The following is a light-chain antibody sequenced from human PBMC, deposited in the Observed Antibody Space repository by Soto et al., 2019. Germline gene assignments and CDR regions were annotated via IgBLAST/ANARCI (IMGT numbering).Light chain of an antibody. V-gene: IGKV3-20*01. CDR1: QSISNNH. CDR2: GTS. Sequence: EIVLTQSPGTLSLSPGERVTLSCRASQSISNNHLAWYQQKPGQAPRLLIHGTSNRATGIPDRFSGSGSGTDFTLTFSILEPEDFAVYYCEYYGSSITFGGGTKVEIK. CDR3: EYYGSSIT. J-gene: IGKJ4*01.